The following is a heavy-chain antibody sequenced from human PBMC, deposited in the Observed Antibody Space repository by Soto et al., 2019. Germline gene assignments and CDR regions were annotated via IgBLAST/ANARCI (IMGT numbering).Heavy chain of an antibody. J-gene: IGHJ4*02. Sequence: ASVKVSCKASGYTFTGYYMHWVRQAPGQGLEWMGWINPNSGSTNYAQKFQGWVTMTRDTSISTAYMELSRLRSDDTAVYYCAREAGFGHCSGGSCQVDYWGQGTLVTVSS. CDR3: AREAGFGHCSGGSCQVDY. CDR2: INPNSGST. V-gene: IGHV1-2*04. D-gene: IGHD2-15*01. CDR1: GYTFTGYY.